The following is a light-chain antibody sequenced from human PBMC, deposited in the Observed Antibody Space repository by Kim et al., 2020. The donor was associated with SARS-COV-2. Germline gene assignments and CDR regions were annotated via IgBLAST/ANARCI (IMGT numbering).Light chain of an antibody. CDR3: QQYMFAPYT. J-gene: IGKJ5*01. CDR1: EDIATF. V-gene: IGKV1-16*02. Sequence: DIQMTQSPSSLSASVGDRVTITCRASEDIATFLAWFHQKPGKAPKSLIFAASNLHSGVPSKFSGSGSGTDFTLTINSLQPEDFATYYCQQYMFAPYTFGQGTRLEIK. CDR2: AAS.